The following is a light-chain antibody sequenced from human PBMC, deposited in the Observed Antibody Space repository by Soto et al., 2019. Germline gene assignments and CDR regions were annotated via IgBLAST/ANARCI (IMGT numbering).Light chain of an antibody. V-gene: IGLV6-57*04. CDR1: SGSIVGYY. J-gene: IGLJ2*01. Sequence: NFMLTQPHSVSESPGKTVTISCTRSSGSIVGYYVQWYQQRPDSAPTTVIYEDSQRPSGVPDRFSGSIDSPSNSASLTISTLKPEDEADYFCQSYDSNDHVVFGGGTKVTVL. CDR2: EDS. CDR3: QSYDSNDHVV.